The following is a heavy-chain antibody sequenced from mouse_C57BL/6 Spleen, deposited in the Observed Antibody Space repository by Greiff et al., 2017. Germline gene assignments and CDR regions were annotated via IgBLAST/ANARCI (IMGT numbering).Heavy chain of an antibody. CDR2: IYPGSGST. J-gene: IGHJ2*01. D-gene: IGHD2-1*01. V-gene: IGHV1-55*01. Sequence: QVQLKQPGAELVKPGASVKMSCKASGYTFTSYWITWVKQRPGQGLEWIGDIYPGSGSTNYNEKFKSKATLTVDTSSSTAYMQLSSLTSEDSAVYYCARRGGNYVSYYFDYWGQGTTLTVSS. CDR3: ARRGGNYVSYYFDY. CDR1: GYTFTSYW.